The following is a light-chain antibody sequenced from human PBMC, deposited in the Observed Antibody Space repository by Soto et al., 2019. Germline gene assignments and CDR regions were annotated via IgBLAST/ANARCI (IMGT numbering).Light chain of an antibody. V-gene: IGLV2-14*01. CDR3: SSYTSSSTYV. Sequence: QSALTQPASVSGSPGQSITISCTGTSSDVGGYNYVSWYQQHPGKAPKLMIYEVSNRPSGVSNRFSGSKSGNTASLTISGLQAEDEADYYCSSYTSSSTYVFGTGTKGDRP. J-gene: IGLJ1*01. CDR2: EVS. CDR1: SSDVGGYNY.